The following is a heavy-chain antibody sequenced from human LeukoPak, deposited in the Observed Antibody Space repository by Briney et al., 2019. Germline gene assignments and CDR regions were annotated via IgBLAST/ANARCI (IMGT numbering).Heavy chain of an antibody. J-gene: IGHJ4*02. V-gene: IGHV4/OR15-8*01. CDR1: GGFIINGKW. Sequence: SETLSLTCGVSGGFIINGKWWSWVRQPPGKGLEWIGEISHSGSPNYNPSLKGRLTISVDTAKNQFSLKLSSVTAADTAVYYCASQMREGAMGYGVQELIDYWGQGTLVTVSS. CDR3: ASQMREGAMGYGVQELIDY. CDR2: ISHSGSP. D-gene: IGHD2-8*01.